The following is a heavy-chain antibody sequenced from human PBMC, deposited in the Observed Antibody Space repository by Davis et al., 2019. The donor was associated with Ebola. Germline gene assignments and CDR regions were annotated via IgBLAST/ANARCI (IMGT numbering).Heavy chain of an antibody. D-gene: IGHD2-8*01. CDR1: GYSFTSYW. CDR2: IDPSDSYT. Sequence: KVSCKGSGYSFTSYWISWVRQMPGKGLEWMGRIDPSDSYTNYSPSFQGHVTISADKSITTAYLQWSSLKASDTAMYYCARHLSLTNEFDYWGQGTLVTVPS. J-gene: IGHJ4*02. V-gene: IGHV5-10-1*01. CDR3: ARHLSLTNEFDY.